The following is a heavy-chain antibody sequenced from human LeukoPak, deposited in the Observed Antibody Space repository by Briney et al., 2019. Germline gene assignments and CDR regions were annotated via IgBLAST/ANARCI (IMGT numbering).Heavy chain of an antibody. V-gene: IGHV4-30-4*08. CDR1: GGSISSGDYY. D-gene: IGHD5-18*01. J-gene: IGHJ4*02. CDR2: IYYSGST. Sequence: PSETLSLTCTVSGGSISSGDYYWSWIRQPPGKGLEWIGYIYYSGSTYYNPSLKSRVTISVDTSKNQFSLKLSSVTAADTAVYYCAREIQLWTGFDYWGQGTLVTVSS. CDR3: AREIQLWTGFDY.